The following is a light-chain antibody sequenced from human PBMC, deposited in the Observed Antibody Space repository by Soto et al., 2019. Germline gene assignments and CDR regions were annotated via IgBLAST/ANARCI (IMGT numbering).Light chain of an antibody. CDR2: GAS. Sequence: EIVLTQSPGTLSLSPGERATLSCRASQGVSSSYLAWYQQKAGKAPRLLIYGASNRATGIPDRLSGSGSGTDFILTIRRLEPEDFAVYYCQHYGTSWTFGQGTKVDIK. CDR3: QHYGTSWT. J-gene: IGKJ1*01. V-gene: IGKV3-20*01. CDR1: QGVSSSY.